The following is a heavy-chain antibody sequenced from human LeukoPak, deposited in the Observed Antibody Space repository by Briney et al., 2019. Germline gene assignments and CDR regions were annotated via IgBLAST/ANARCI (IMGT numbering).Heavy chain of an antibody. CDR1: GGTFSSYA. Sequence: SVKVSCNASGGTFSSYAISWVRQAPGQGLEWMGGIIPIFGTANYAQKFQGRVTITTDESTSTAYMELSSLRSEDTAVYYCASGTGYSSSGYFDYWGQGTLVTVSS. V-gene: IGHV1-69*05. J-gene: IGHJ4*02. CDR3: ASGTGYSSSGYFDY. CDR2: IIPIFGTA. D-gene: IGHD6-13*01.